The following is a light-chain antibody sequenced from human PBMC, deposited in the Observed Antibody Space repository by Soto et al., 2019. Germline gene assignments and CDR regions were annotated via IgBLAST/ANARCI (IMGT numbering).Light chain of an antibody. Sequence: QSALTQPPSASGSPGQSVTISCTGTSSDIGAYNYVSWFQQHPGEAPKLIISEVNKRPSGVPNRFSGSKSGNTASLTVSGLQAEDKADYYCTSYGGRDNLIFGGGTKLTVL. J-gene: IGLJ2*01. CDR3: TSYGGRDNLI. CDR2: EVN. V-gene: IGLV2-8*01. CDR1: SSDIGAYNY.